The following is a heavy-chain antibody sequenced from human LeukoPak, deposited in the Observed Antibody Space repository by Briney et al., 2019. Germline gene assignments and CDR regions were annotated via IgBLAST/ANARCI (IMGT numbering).Heavy chain of an antibody. D-gene: IGHD2-2*01. CDR1: GGSISPYY. Sequence: SETLSLTCTVSGGSISPYYWSWVRQPPGKGLEWIGSIYYSGSTNCNPSLESRVTISVDTSNNQFSLKLTSVTAADTAVYYCARGSGTGDCSSTSCYLDYWGQGTLVTVSS. CDR2: IYYSGST. V-gene: IGHV4-59*12. CDR3: ARGSGTGDCSSTSCYLDY. J-gene: IGHJ4*02.